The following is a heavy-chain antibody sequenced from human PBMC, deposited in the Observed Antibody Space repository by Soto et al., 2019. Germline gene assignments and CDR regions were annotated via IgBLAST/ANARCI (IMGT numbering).Heavy chain of an antibody. D-gene: IGHD3-10*01. V-gene: IGHV4-34*01. CDR1: GGSFSGYY. CDR2: INHSGST. CDR3: ARGYGSGSYNNWFDP. Sequence: SETLSLTCAVYGGSFSGYYWSWIRQPPGKGLEWIGEINHSGSTNYNPSLKSRVTISVDTSKNQFSLKLSSVTAADTAVYYCARGYGSGSYNNWFDPWGQGTLVTVSS. J-gene: IGHJ5*02.